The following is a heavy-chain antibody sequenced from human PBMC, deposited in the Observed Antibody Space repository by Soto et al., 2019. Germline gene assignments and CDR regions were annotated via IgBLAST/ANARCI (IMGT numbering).Heavy chain of an antibody. CDR2: ISAYDGNT. CDR3: AREPPYPSFCSSTSCYGDYFVY. J-gene: IGHJ4*02. Sequence: GASVKVSCKASGYTFTSYCIDWVRQAPGQGLEWLGWISAYDGNTKYAQILQGRVSLTTDTSTNTAYMELRSLRSDDTAMYFCAREPPYPSFCSSTSCYGDYFVYWGQGTLVTVSS. D-gene: IGHD2-2*01. CDR1: GYTFTSYC. V-gene: IGHV1-18*01.